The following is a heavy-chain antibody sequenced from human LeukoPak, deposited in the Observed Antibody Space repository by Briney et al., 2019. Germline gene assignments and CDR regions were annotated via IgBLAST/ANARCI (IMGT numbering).Heavy chain of an antibody. V-gene: IGHV3-9*01. J-gene: IGHJ5*02. CDR3: AKTPGTAMVHEYWFDP. CDR2: ISWNSGSI. CDR1: GFTFDDYA. D-gene: IGHD5-18*01. Sequence: LAGGSLRLSCAASGFTFDDYAMHWVRQAPGKGLEWVSGISWNSGSIGYADSVKGRFTISRDNAKNSLYLQMNSLRAEDTALYYCAKTPGTAMVHEYWFDPWGQGTLVTVSS.